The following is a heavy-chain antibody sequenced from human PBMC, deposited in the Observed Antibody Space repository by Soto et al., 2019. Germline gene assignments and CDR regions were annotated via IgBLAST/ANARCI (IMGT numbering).Heavy chain of an antibody. Sequence: PGGSLRLSCAPSGCTFRSYLMQWVRQAPGKGLVWVSWIISDGSSTSYADSVKGRFTISRDNAKNTLYLQMNSLRAEDTAVYYCASGGSSLNFDSWGQGTLVTVSS. D-gene: IGHD6-6*01. CDR3: ASGGSSLNFDS. CDR2: IISDGSST. V-gene: IGHV3-74*01. J-gene: IGHJ4*02. CDR1: GCTFRSYL.